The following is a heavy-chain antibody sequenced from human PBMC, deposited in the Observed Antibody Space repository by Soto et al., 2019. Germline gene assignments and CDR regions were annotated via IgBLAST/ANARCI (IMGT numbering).Heavy chain of an antibody. V-gene: IGHV3-30-3*01. J-gene: IGHJ6*02. CDR2: ISYDGSNK. Sequence: QVQLVESGGGVVQPGRSLRLSCAASGFTFSSYAMHWVRQAPGKGLEWVAVISYDGSNKYYADSVKGRFTISRDNSKNTLYLQMNSLRAEDTAVYYCARSRAQDGMDVWGQGTTVTVSS. CDR1: GFTFSSYA. CDR3: ARSRAQDGMDV.